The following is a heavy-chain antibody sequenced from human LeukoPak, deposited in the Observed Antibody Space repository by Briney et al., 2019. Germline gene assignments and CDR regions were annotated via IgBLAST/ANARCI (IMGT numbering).Heavy chain of an antibody. V-gene: IGHV1-69*13. CDR1: GGTFTSYA. D-gene: IGHD1-1*01. J-gene: IGHJ4*02. Sequence: GASVKVSCKASGGTFTSYAISWVRQAPGQGLEWMGGIIPIFGTANYAQKFQGRVTITADESTSTAYMELSSLRSEDTAVYYCARGGIVQLETEYYFDYWGQETLVTVSS. CDR3: ARGGIVQLETEYYFDY. CDR2: IIPIFGTA.